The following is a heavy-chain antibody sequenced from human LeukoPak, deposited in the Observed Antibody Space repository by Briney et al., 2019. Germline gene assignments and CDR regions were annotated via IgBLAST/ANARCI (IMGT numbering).Heavy chain of an antibody. J-gene: IGHJ4*02. Sequence: PGGSLRLSCAASGFTFSSYGMHWVRQAPGKGLEWVAVISYDGSNKYYADSVKGRFTISGDNAKNSLYLQMNSLRAEDTAVYYCAREITGYDSSGYFDYWGQGTLVTVSS. CDR2: ISYDGSNK. CDR3: AREITGYDSSGYFDY. CDR1: GFTFSSYG. D-gene: IGHD3-22*01. V-gene: IGHV3-30*03.